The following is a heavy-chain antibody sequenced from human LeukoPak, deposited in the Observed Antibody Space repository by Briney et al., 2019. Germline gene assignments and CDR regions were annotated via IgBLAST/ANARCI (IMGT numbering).Heavy chain of an antibody. V-gene: IGHV1-18*04. CDR2: ISAYNGNT. CDR1: GYTFTSYY. Sequence: ASVKVSCKASGYTFTSYYMHWVRQAPGQGLEWMGWISAYNGNTNYAQKLQGRVTMTTDTSTSTAYMELRSLRSDDTAVYYCARGDFWSDTNPPSFDYWGQGTLVTVSS. J-gene: IGHJ4*02. CDR3: ARGDFWSDTNPPSFDY. D-gene: IGHD3-3*01.